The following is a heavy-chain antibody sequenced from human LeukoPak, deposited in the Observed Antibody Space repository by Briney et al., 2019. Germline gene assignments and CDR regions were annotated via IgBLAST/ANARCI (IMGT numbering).Heavy chain of an antibody. D-gene: IGHD3-9*01. J-gene: IGHJ4*02. CDR1: EYTFTGYY. CDR2: INPNSGGT. Sequence: ASVKVSCKASEYTFTGYYMHWVRQAPGQGLEWMGWINPNSGGTKYAQKFQGRVTMTRDTSISTAYMELSRLRSDDTAVYYCARHGYYDALTGPRGFDYWGQGTLVTVSS. CDR3: ARHGYYDALTGPRGFDY. V-gene: IGHV1-2*02.